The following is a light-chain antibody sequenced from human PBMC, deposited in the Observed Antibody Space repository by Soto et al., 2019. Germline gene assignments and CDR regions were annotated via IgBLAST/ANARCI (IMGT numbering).Light chain of an antibody. V-gene: IGKV3-15*01. CDR2: GAS. J-gene: IGKJ1*01. CDR3: QQYNNWPPWT. Sequence: EIVMTQSPATLSVSPGERVTLSCRASQSVSSNLAWYQQKPGQAPRLLIYGASTRATGIPARFSGSGSGTEFTLTISSLQSEDFAVHYCQQYNNWPPWTVGQGTKVEIK. CDR1: QSVSSN.